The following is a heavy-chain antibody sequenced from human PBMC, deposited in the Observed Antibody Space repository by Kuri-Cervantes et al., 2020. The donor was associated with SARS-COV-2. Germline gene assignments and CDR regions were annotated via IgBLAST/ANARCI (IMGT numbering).Heavy chain of an antibody. D-gene: IGHD2-21*01. CDR1: GFTFSSHW. V-gene: IGHV3-74*01. CDR2: INPDGSKT. J-gene: IGHJ4*02. CDR3: VRDGDHWNFDY. Sequence: GESLKISCAASGFTFSSHWIHWVRQAPGKGLVWVSLINPDGSKTNNADSVKGRFTLSRDNAKNMLFLQMNSLRAEDTAVYYCVRDGDHWNFDYWGQGTLVTVSS.